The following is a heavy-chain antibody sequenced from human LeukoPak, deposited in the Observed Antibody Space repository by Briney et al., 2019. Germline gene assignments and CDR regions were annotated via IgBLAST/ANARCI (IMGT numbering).Heavy chain of an antibody. J-gene: IGHJ4*02. D-gene: IGHD6-13*01. Sequence: SETLSLTCTVSDGSITSYYWSWIRQPPGKGLEWIGYIYYSGSTNYNPSLESRVTISVDTSKNQFSLKLSSVTAADTAVYYCARNFGSSWYYFDYWGQGTLGTVSS. V-gene: IGHV4-59*01. CDR1: DGSITSYY. CDR2: IYYSGST. CDR3: ARNFGSSWYYFDY.